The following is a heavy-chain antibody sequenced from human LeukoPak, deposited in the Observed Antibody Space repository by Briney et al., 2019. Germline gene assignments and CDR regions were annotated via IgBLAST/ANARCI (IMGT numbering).Heavy chain of an antibody. CDR3: ARGLHTRYGSGSYYRPTRYYFDY. Sequence: SETLSLTCAVYGGSFSGYYWSWIRQPPGKGLEWIGAINHSGSTNYNPSLKSRVTISVDTSKNQFSLKLSSVTAADTAVYYCARGLHTRYGSGSYYRPTRYYFDYWGQGTLVTVSS. CDR2: INHSGST. CDR1: GGSFSGYY. V-gene: IGHV4-34*01. D-gene: IGHD3-10*01. J-gene: IGHJ4*02.